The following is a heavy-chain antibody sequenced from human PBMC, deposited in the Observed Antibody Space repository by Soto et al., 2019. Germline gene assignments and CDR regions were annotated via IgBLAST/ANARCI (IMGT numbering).Heavy chain of an antibody. V-gene: IGHV3-7*03. CDR2: IKQDGSEK. CDR3: ARLGYCSSTSCYYGWFDP. CDR1: GFTFSSYW. Sequence: VQLVESGGGLVQPGGSLRLSCAASGFTFSSYWMSWVRQAPGKGLEWVANIKQDGSEKYYVDSVKGRFTISRDNAKNSLYLQMNSLRAEDTAVYYCARLGYCSSTSCYYGWFDPWGQGTLVTVSS. J-gene: IGHJ5*02. D-gene: IGHD2-2*01.